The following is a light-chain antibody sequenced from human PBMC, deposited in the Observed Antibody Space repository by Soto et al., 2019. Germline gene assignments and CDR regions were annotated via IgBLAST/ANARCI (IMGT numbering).Light chain of an antibody. J-gene: IGLJ1*01. CDR2: STK. V-gene: IGLV8-61*01. CDR3: VLYMGGGNYV. Sequence: QTVVTQEPSFSVSPGGTVTLTCGLSSGSVSTSYYPSWYQQTPGQAPRTLIYSTKTRSSGVPDRFSGSILGNKAALTITGAQADDESDYHCVLYMGGGNYVFGTGTKVTAL. CDR1: SGSVSTSYY.